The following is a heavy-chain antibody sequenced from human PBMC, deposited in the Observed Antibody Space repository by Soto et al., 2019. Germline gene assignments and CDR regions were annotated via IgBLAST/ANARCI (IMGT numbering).Heavy chain of an antibody. Sequence: GGSLRLSCAASGFTFSSYAMSWVRQATGKGLEWVSAISGSGGSTYYTDSVKGRFTISRDNSKNTLYLRMNSLRAEDTAVYYCAKDLYSGYDYWGQGTLVTVSS. V-gene: IGHV3-23*01. CDR1: GFTFSSYA. D-gene: IGHD5-12*01. J-gene: IGHJ4*02. CDR2: ISGSGGST. CDR3: AKDLYSGYDY.